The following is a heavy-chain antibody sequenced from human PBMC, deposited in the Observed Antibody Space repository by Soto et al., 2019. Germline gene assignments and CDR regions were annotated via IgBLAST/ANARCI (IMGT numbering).Heavy chain of an antibody. J-gene: IGHJ5*02. CDR3: ARVLAQYYDILTGSNWFDP. V-gene: IGHV4-34*01. D-gene: IGHD3-9*01. Sequence: SETLSLTCAVYGGSFSGYCLSWIRQPPGKGLEWIGEINHSGSTNYNPSLKSRVTISVDTSKNQFSLKLSSVTAADTAVYYCARVLAQYYDILTGSNWFDPWGQGTLVTVSS. CDR2: INHSGST. CDR1: GGSFSGYC.